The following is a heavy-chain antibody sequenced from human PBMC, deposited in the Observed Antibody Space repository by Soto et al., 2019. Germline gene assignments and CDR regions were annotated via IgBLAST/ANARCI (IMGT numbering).Heavy chain of an antibody. V-gene: IGHV3-21*01. J-gene: IGHJ4*02. CDR1: GFTFSDYG. Sequence: EVLLVESGGGLVKPGGSLRLSCAASGFTFSDYGMNWVRQAPGKGLEWVSSISSSTRYIYYADSVKGRFTISRDNAKNTLYLQMNSLRAEDTAVYYCARGLPLVKNVVVAAATLDYWGQGTLVTVSS. D-gene: IGHD2-15*01. CDR3: ARGLPLVKNVVVAAATLDY. CDR2: ISSSTRYI.